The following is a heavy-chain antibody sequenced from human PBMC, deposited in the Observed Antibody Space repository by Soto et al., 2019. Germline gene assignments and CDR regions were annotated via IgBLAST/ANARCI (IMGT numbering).Heavy chain of an antibody. D-gene: IGHD3-3*01. CDR2: IKSKTDGGTT. CDR1: GFTFSNAW. Sequence: GGSLRLSCAASGFTFSNAWMNWVRQAPGKGLEWVGRIKSKTDGGTTDYAAPVKGRFTISRDDSKNTLYLQMNSLKTEDTAVYYCTTLSITIFGVVLMDVWGQGTTFTVSS. J-gene: IGHJ6*02. CDR3: TTLSITIFGVVLMDV. V-gene: IGHV3-15*07.